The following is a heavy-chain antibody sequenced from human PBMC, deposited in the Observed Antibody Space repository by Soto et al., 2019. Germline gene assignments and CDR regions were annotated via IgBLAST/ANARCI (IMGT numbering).Heavy chain of an antibody. CDR3: AKISDGDPRWCYFDY. V-gene: IGHV3-23*01. D-gene: IGHD2-8*02. Sequence: EVQLLESGGGLVQPGGSLRLSCAASGFIFTDYAMSWVRQAPGKGLEWVSSIRGNGGDAYYADSVKGRFTISRDNSKNTLYLQMSSLRADDTAVYYCAKISDGDPRWCYFDYWGQGALVTVSS. CDR2: IRGNGGDA. J-gene: IGHJ4*02. CDR1: GFIFTDYA.